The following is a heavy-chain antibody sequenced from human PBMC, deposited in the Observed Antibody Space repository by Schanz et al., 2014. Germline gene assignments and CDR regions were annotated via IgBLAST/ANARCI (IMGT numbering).Heavy chain of an antibody. J-gene: IGHJ6*01. CDR1: ARTLRSYA. CDR2: INPSGGGT. Sequence: KLACKASARTLRSYAIYWLRQAPGQGLEWMGIINPSGGGTTYAQKFQGRVTMTRAASTSTVYMEVSSLRSEETAVYYCDRGQSSRVSLRLGMEVWGRGATVTVSS. CDR3: DRGQSSRVSLRLGMEV. V-gene: IGHV1-46*03. D-gene: IGHD2-2*01.